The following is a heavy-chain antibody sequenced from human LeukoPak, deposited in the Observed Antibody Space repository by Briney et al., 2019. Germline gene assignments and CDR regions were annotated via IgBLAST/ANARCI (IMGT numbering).Heavy chain of an antibody. J-gene: IGHJ1*01. CDR1: GYSFTSYW. V-gene: IGHV5-51*01. CDR2: IYPSDSGT. CDR3: ASRGGKSYFHT. D-gene: IGHD1-26*01. Sequence: GESLKISCKASGYSFTSYWIGWVRQMPGKGLEWMGVIYPSDSGTIYSPSFQGQVTISADKSISTAYLQWGSLKASDTAMYYCASRGGKSYFHTWGQGTLVTVSS.